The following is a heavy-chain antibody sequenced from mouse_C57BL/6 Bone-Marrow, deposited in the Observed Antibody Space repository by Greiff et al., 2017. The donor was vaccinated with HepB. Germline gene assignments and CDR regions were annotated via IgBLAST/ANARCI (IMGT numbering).Heavy chain of an antibody. Sequence: QVQLQQPGAELVKPGASVKLSCKASGYTFTSYWMPWVKQRPGQGLEWIGMIHPNSGSTNYNEKFKSKATLTVDKSSSTAYMQLSSLKSEDSAVYYCARYPRLGRYWYFDVWGTGTTVTVSS. CDR2: IHPNSGST. D-gene: IGHD4-1*01. CDR1: GYTFTSYW. V-gene: IGHV1-64*01. J-gene: IGHJ1*03. CDR3: ARYPRLGRYWYFDV.